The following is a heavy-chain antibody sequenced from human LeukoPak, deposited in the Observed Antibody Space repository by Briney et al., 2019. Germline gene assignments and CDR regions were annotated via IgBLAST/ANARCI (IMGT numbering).Heavy chain of an antibody. CDR1: GYNFATYW. D-gene: IGHD6-13*01. Sequence: GESLKISCKGSGYNFATYWIGWVRQMPGKGLEWMGIIYPGDSDTTYSPSFQGQVTISVDKSIATAYLQWSLKASGTAMYYCARRHSSSWSFDYWRQGTLVSVSS. CDR3: ARRHSSSWSFDY. CDR2: IYPGDSDT. V-gene: IGHV5-51*01. J-gene: IGHJ4*02.